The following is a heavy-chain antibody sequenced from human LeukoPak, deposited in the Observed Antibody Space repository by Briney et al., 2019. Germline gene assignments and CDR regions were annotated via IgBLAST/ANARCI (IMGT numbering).Heavy chain of an antibody. CDR3: ARARAGYSSSWYGINYFDY. CDR2: INPNSGGT. D-gene: IGHD6-13*01. J-gene: IGHJ4*02. Sequence: ASVKVSCKASGYTFTGYYMHWVRQAPGQGLEWMGWINPNSGGTNYAQKFQGWVTMTRDTSISTAHMELSRLRSDDTAVYYCARARAGYSSSWYGINYFDYWGQGTLVTVSS. V-gene: IGHV1-2*04. CDR1: GYTFTGYY.